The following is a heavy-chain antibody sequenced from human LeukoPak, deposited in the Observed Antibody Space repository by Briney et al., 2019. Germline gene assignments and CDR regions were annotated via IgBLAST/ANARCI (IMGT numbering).Heavy chain of an antibody. CDR1: GYSFTSYG. Sequence: ASVKVSCKASGYSFTSYGINWVRQAPGQGLEWMGWISPYNANTNYAQKLQGRVTMTTDTSTNTAYMELRSLRSDDTAVYYCARGNSSSWYFPDPFDYWGQGTLVTVSS. CDR2: ISPYNANT. CDR3: ARGNSSSWYFPDPFDY. J-gene: IGHJ4*02. V-gene: IGHV1-18*01. D-gene: IGHD6-13*01.